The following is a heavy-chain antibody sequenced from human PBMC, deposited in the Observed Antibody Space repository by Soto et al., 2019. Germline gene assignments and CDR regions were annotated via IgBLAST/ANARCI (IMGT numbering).Heavy chain of an antibody. CDR3: AKDRIVMIRGVMIYYGMDV. Sequence: QVQLVESGGGVVQPGRSLRLSCAASGFTFSNYGMHWVRQAPGKGLEWVAFILYDGSDKYFADSVKGRFTISRDNSKNTLDLQMNSLRAEDTAVYYCAKDRIVMIRGVMIYYGMDVWGQGTTVTVSS. V-gene: IGHV3-30*18. CDR1: GFTFSNYG. CDR2: ILYDGSDK. D-gene: IGHD3-10*01. J-gene: IGHJ6*02.